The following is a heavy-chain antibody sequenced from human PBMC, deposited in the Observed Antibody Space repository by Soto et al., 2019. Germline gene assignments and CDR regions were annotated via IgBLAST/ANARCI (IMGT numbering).Heavy chain of an antibody. V-gene: IGHV4-39*01. J-gene: IGHJ4*02. D-gene: IGHD5-12*01. CDR2: IYYSGST. CDR3: ARRQIEMATPTHFDY. CDR1: GGSISSSSYY. Sequence: SETMSLTCTVSGGSISSSSYYWGWIRQPPGKGLEWIGSIYYSGSTYYNPSLKSRVTISVDTSKNQFSLKLSSVTAADTAVYYCARRQIEMATPTHFDYWGQGTLVTVSS.